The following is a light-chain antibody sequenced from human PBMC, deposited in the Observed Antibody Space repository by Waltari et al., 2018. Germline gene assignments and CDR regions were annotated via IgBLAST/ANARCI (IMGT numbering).Light chain of an antibody. V-gene: IGKV3-15*01. CDR1: QSVSSS. J-gene: IGKJ4*01. Sequence: EIVLTQSPVTLSLSPGERATLPCRASQSVSSSLAWYQQKPGQTPRLLIYGASSRATGIPDRFSGSGSGTDFTLTISSLESEDFAVYYCQHYSNWPLTFGGGTKVEIK. CDR3: QHYSNWPLT. CDR2: GAS.